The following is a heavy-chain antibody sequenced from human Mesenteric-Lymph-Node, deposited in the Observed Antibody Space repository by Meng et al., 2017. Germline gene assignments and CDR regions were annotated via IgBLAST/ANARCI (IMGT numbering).Heavy chain of an antibody. D-gene: IGHD3-22*01. CDR2: IGSDGSYK. CDR3: ARDDDSTGNYFDS. J-gene: IGHJ4*02. CDR1: GFTFSRYG. V-gene: IGHV3-33*01. Sequence: QVQLGVSGGGGVQPGRSLRLSCEASGFTFSRYGIHWVRQAPGKGLEWVAVIGSDGSYKKYVDPVKGRFTISRDNSKNTLYLQIDSLRAEDTALYYCARDDDSTGNYFDSWGQGTLVTVSS.